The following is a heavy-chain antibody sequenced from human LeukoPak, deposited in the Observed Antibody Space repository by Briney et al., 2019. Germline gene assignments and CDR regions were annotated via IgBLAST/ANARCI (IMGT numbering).Heavy chain of an antibody. Sequence: RASVKVSCKASGFAFSNSALQWVRQARGQRLEWIGWIVVDSGDTNYAQKFQERVTITRDMSTSTAYMELSSLGSEDTAVYFCAADLACTSTRCYPFNFDYWGQGTLVTVSS. D-gene: IGHD2-2*01. CDR2: IVVDSGDT. CDR3: AADLACTSTRCYPFNFDY. CDR1: GFAFSNSA. J-gene: IGHJ4*02. V-gene: IGHV1-58*01.